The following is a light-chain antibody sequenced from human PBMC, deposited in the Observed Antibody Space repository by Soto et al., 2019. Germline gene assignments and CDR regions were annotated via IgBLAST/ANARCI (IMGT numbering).Light chain of an antibody. J-gene: IGKJ4*01. Sequence: DIQMTQSPSSLSASVGDRVTITCRASQSISSYLNWYQQKPGKAPKLLIYAASSLQSGVPSRFSGSGSGTEFTLTISSLLSEDFAVYYCQQYNNWPPLTFGGGTKVDI. CDR3: QQYNNWPPLT. V-gene: IGKV1-39*01. CDR2: AAS. CDR1: QSISSY.